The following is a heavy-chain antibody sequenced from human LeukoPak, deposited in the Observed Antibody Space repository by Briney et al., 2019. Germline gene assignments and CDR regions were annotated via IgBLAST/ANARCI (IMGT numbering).Heavy chain of an antibody. CDR2: INPNSGGT. J-gene: IGHJ4*02. D-gene: IGHD3-9*01. Sequence: ASVKVSCKASGYTFTGYYMHWVRQAPGQGLGWMGRINPNSGGTNYAQKFQGRVTMTRDTSISTAYMELSRLRSDDTAVYHCARTPHYDILTGYLVYYFDYWGQGTLVTVSS. CDR3: ARTPHYDILTGYLVYYFDY. CDR1: GYTFTGYY. V-gene: IGHV1-2*06.